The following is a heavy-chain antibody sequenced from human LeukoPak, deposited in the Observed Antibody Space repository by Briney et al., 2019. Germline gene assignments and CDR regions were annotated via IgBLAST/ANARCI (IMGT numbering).Heavy chain of an antibody. CDR2: IYSGGST. Sequence: PGKSLRLSCAASGFTFSAYDIHWVRQAPGKGQEWVSVIYSGGSTYYADSVKGRFTISRDNSKNTLYLQMNSLRAEDTAVYYCARCGSSSPYYYYYMDVWGKGTTVTVSS. J-gene: IGHJ6*03. CDR1: GFTFSAYD. V-gene: IGHV3-53*01. CDR3: ARCGSSSPYYYYYMDV. D-gene: IGHD6-6*01.